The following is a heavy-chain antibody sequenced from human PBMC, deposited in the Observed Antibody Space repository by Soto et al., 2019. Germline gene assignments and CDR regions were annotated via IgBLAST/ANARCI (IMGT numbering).Heavy chain of an antibody. D-gene: IGHD1-1*01. Sequence: QARLVQSGGGLVQSGRSQTLSCEASGFLFSTSTLNWVRRAPGKGLEWVAELSSRGTDIYYADSVKGRFTISRENSKNTRYLLLDRVKSDDTAVYFGATLGRADDPPLAAWGQGTLVTVAS. V-gene: IGHV3-30*14. CDR1: GFLFSTST. CDR2: LSSRGTDI. J-gene: IGHJ5*02. CDR3: ATLGRADDPPLAA.